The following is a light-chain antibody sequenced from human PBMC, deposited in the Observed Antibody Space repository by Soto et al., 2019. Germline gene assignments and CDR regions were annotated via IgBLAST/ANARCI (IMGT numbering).Light chain of an antibody. Sequence: EIVMTQSPATLSESPGKRATLSCRASQSVSSNLAWYQQKRGQAPRLLIYGTYNRATGIPARFSGSGSGSELALTISGQQSEDYAVYYCQQYNKWPSTFGGGTKVQIK. CDR1: QSVSSN. CDR3: QQYNKWPST. V-gene: IGKV3-15*01. J-gene: IGKJ4*01. CDR2: GTY.